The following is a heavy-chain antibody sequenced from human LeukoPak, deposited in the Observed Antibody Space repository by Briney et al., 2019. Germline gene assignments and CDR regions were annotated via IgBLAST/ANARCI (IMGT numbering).Heavy chain of an antibody. J-gene: IGHJ4*02. CDR3: ARDPGQHFDY. CDR1: GGSISSYY. D-gene: IGHD6-13*01. Sequence: SETLSLTCTVSGGSISSYYWSWIRQPAGKGLAWIGRIYTSGSTNYNPSLKSRVTMSVDTSKNQFSLKLSSVTAADTAVYYCARDPGQHFDYWGQGTLVTVSS. CDR2: IYTSGST. V-gene: IGHV4-4*07.